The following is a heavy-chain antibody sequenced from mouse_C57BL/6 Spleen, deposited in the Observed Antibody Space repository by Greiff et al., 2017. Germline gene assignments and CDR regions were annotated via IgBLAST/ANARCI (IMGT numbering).Heavy chain of an antibody. V-gene: IGHV14-4*01. Sequence: EVMLVESGAELVRPGASVKLSCTASGFNIKDDYMHWVKQRPEQGLEWIGWIDPENGDTEYASKFQGKATITADTSSNTAYLQLSSLTSEDTAVYYCTRITTVVATDYWGQGTTLTVSS. J-gene: IGHJ2*01. CDR3: TRITTVVATDY. CDR2: IDPENGDT. CDR1: GFNIKDDY. D-gene: IGHD1-1*01.